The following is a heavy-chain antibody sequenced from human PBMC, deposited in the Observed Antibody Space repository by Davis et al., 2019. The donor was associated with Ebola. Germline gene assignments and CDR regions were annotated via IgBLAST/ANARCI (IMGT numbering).Heavy chain of an antibody. CDR2: IIPILGIA. CDR1: GGTFSSYA. CDR3: ATDYYGSGTFDY. D-gene: IGHD3-10*01. V-gene: IGHV1-69*04. Sequence: AASVKVSCKASGGTFSSYAISWVRQAPGQGLEWMGRIIPILGIANYAQKFQGRVTITADKSTSTAYMELSSLRSEDTDVYYCATDYYGSGTFDYWGQGTLVTVSS. J-gene: IGHJ4*02.